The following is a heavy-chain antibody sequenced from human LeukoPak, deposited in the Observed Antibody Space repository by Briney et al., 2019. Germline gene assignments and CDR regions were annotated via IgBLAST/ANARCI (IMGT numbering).Heavy chain of an antibody. CDR3: ARHVVDTAMVERDWFDP. J-gene: IGHJ5*02. CDR1: GGSISSSSYY. D-gene: IGHD5-18*01. Sequence: SETLSLTCTVSGGSISSSSYYWGWIRQPPGKGLEWIGSIYYSVSTYYNPSLKSRVTISVDTSKNQFSLKLSSVTAADTAVYYCARHVVDTAMVERDWFDPWGQGTLVTVSS. V-gene: IGHV4-39*01. CDR2: IYYSVST.